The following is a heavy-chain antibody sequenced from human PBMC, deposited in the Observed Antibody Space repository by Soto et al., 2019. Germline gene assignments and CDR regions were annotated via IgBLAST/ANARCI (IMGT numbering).Heavy chain of an antibody. D-gene: IGHD3-10*01. CDR3: AVQYCYGSGSYPYFDY. Sequence: ASVKVSCKASGYTFTSYYMHWVRQAPGQGLEYMGWINPNNGDTNYAQKFQGWVTMTRDTSITTAYMELSRLRSDDTAVYYCAVQYCYGSGSYPYFDYWGQGTLVTVSS. CDR1: GYTFTSYY. CDR2: INPNNGDT. V-gene: IGHV1-2*04. J-gene: IGHJ4*02.